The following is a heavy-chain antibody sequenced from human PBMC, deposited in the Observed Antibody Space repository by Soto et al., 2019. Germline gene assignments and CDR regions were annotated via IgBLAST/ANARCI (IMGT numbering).Heavy chain of an antibody. CDR3: ATAIYDSSGWYRDYYYYGMDV. V-gene: IGHV1-3*01. Sequence: ASVKVSCKASGYTFTSYDMHWVRQAPGQRLEWMGWINAGNGETIYAQKFQGRVTMTEDTSTDTAYMELSSLRSEDTAVYYCATAIYDSSGWYRDYYYYGMDVWGQGTTVTVS. CDR1: GYTFTSYD. D-gene: IGHD6-19*01. CDR2: INAGNGET. J-gene: IGHJ6*02.